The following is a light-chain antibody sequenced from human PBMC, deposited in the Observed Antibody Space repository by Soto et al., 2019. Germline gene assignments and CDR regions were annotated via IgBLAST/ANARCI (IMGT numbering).Light chain of an antibody. V-gene: IGKV1-12*01. CDR2: GSS. Sequence: DTHMTQSPSSVSAPLLDTVTITCRASQGINRYLAWYQLKPGQAPKLLIYGSSKLHGAPSRFGGSGSETDFTLTISNLQPEDSAIYYCQQGNFFPWTFGQGTKVDIK. J-gene: IGKJ1*01. CDR3: QQGNFFPWT. CDR1: QGINRY.